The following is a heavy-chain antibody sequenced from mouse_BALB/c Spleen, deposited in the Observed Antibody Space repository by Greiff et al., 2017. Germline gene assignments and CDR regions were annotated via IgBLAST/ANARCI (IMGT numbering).Heavy chain of an antibody. CDR3: ARSDYYGSWFAY. CDR1: GYTFTSYT. Sequence: QVQLQQSGAELARPGASVKMSCKASGYTFTSYTMHWVKQRPGQGLEWIGYINPSSGYTNYNQKFKDKATLTADKSSSTAYMQLSSLTSEDSAVYYCARSDYYGSWFAYWGQGTLVTVSA. CDR2: INPSSGYT. V-gene: IGHV1-4*01. D-gene: IGHD1-2*01. J-gene: IGHJ3*01.